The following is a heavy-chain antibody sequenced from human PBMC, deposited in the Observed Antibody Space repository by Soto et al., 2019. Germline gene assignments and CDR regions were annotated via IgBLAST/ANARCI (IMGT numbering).Heavy chain of an antibody. Sequence: GESLKISCKGSEYSFSTYWIAWVRQMPGKGLEWMGIIYPGDSDTRYSPSFQGQVTISADKSISTAHLQWSSPKASDTARYYCARQIPYYHSWSTTYYSSGLDVWGQGTTVTVPS. CDR2: IYPGDSDT. D-gene: IGHD3-3*01. CDR1: EYSFSTYW. V-gene: IGHV5-51*01. J-gene: IGHJ6*02. CDR3: ARQIPYYHSWSTTYYSSGLDV.